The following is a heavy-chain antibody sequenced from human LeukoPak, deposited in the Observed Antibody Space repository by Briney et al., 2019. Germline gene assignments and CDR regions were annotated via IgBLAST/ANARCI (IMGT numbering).Heavy chain of an antibody. J-gene: IGHJ4*02. CDR2: INPSGGST. V-gene: IGHV1-46*01. D-gene: IGHD3-10*01. CDR3: ARGGITMVRGAYI. Sequence: ASVKVSCKASGYTFTSYYMHWVRQAPGQGLEWMGIINPSGGSTSYAQKFQGRVTMTRNTSISTAYMELSSLRSEDTAVYYCARGGITMVRGAYIWGQGTLVTVSS. CDR1: GYTFTSYY.